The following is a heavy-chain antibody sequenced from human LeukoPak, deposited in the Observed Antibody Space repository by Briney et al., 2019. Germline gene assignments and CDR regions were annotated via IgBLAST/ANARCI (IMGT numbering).Heavy chain of an antibody. CDR2: ISGGGGST. Sequence: GGSLRLSCAASGFTFSSYAMSWVRQAPGKGLEWVSVISGGGGSTYYADSVKGRFTTSRDNSKNTLYLQMNSLRAEDTAVYYCAKASEWLLNYWGQGTLVTVS. CDR1: GFTFSSYA. J-gene: IGHJ4*02. D-gene: IGHD3-3*01. CDR3: AKASEWLLNY. V-gene: IGHV3-23*01.